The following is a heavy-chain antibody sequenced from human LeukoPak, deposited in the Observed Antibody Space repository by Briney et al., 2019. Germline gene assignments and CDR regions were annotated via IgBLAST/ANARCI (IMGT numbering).Heavy chain of an antibody. CDR2: SSSSGSTI. V-gene: IGHV3-11*01. CDR3: ARVQTYPNVFDI. J-gene: IGHJ3*02. Sequence: PGGSLRLSCAASGFTFSDYYMSWIRHAPGKGLEWVSYSSSSGSTIFYADSVKGRFTISRDNAKNSLYLQMNSLRAEDTAVYYCARVQTYPNVFDIWGQGTMVTVSS. CDR1: GFTFSDYY.